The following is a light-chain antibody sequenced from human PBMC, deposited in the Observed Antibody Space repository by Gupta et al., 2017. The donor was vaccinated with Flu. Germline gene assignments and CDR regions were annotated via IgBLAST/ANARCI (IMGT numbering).Light chain of an antibody. V-gene: IGLV2-14*01. CDR3: SSVTSSNTWV. CDR2: EVT. CDR1: YNY. J-gene: IGLJ3*02. Sequence: QSALTQPASVSGAPGQSITISCTGTYNYVSWFQQHPGKAPNLMIYEVTNRPAGVANRFSGSKSGNTASLTISVLPAEDEADYYYSSVTSSNTWVFGGGTRPTVL.